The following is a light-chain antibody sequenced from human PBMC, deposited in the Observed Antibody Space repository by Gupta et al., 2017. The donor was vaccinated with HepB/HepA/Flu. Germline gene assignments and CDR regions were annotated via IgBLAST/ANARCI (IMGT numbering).Light chain of an antibody. CDR3: SSYTSSSTVV. CDR1: SSDVGGYNY. V-gene: IGLV2-14*01. CDR2: DVS. J-gene: IGLJ2*01. Sequence: QSALTQPASVSGSPGQSITISCTGTSSDVGGYNYVSCYQQHPGKAPKLMIYDVSKRPSGFSNRFSGSKSGNTASLTISGLQAEDEADYYYSSYTSSSTVVFGGGTKLTVL.